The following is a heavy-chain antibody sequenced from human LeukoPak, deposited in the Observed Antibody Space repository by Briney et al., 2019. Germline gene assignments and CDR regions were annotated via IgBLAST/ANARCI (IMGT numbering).Heavy chain of an antibody. CDR3: ARDNMAAAGNSYYYGMDV. D-gene: IGHD6-13*01. J-gene: IGHJ6*02. V-gene: IGHV3-21*01. CDR1: GFTFSSYS. CDR2: ISSTSSYI. Sequence: GGSLRLSCAASGFTFSSYSMNWVRQAPGKGLEWVSYISSTSSYIYYADSVKGRFTISRDNAKNSLYLQMNTLRAEDTAVYYCARDNMAAAGNSYYYGMDVWGQGTTVTVSS.